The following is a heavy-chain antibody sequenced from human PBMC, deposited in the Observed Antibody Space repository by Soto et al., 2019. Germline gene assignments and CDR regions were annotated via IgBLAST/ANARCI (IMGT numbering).Heavy chain of an antibody. CDR3: GRDLGGGHDD. CDR1: GFTFSTYW. V-gene: IGHV3-74*01. Sequence: WGSLCLTCAASGFTFSTYWMHWVRQPPGKGLVWVARIKTDGSVTTYAASMKRRFTISSDTTKNTSYLQRNTLRAEDTAVYYCGRDLGGGHDDWGRGTLVTVSS. D-gene: IGHD3-16*01. J-gene: IGHJ4*02. CDR2: IKTDGSVT.